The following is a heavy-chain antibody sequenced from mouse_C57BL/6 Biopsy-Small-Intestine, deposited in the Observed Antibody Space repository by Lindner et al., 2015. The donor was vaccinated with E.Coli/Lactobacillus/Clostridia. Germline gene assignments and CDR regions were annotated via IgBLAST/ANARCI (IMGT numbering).Heavy chain of an antibody. D-gene: IGHD2-1*01. CDR1: GYTFTDYN. V-gene: IGHV1-18*01. J-gene: IGHJ1*03. CDR2: INPDNGGT. Sequence: VQLQESGPELVKSGASVKIPCKASGYTFTDYNMDWVKQSHGKSLEWIGDINPDNGGTIYNQKFKGKATLTVDKSSSTAYMELRSLTSEDTAVYYCARSIYYGNYGYWYFDVWGTGTTVTVSS. CDR3: ARSIYYGNYGYWYFDV.